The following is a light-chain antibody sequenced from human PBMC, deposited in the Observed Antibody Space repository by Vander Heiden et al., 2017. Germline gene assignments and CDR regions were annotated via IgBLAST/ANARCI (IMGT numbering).Light chain of an antibody. CDR1: SSNIGAGH. J-gene: IGLJ3*02. CDR3: ASWDDSLSVVL. CDR2: GTS. Sequence: QSILTQPPSASGTPGPRVTIYCSGSSSNIGAGHVNWYQQLPGAAPKVLIYGTSQRPSGVADRLSGSKSGTSATLAISGLRSDDEADYYCASWDDSLSVVLFGGGTRLTVL. V-gene: IGLV1-47*01.